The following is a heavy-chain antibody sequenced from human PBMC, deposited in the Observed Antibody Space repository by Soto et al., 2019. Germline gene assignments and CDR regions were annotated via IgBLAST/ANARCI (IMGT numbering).Heavy chain of an antibody. J-gene: IGHJ6*02. CDR1: GYTFTSYG. V-gene: IGHV1-18*01. Sequence: QVQLVQSGAEVKKPGASVKVSCKASGYTFTSYGISWVRQAPGQGLEWMGWISAYNGNTNYAQKLQGRVTMTTDTSTSTAYMERMSLRSDDTAVYYCARVTVGATFGSDYYYGMDVWGQGTTVTVSS. D-gene: IGHD1-26*01. CDR2: ISAYNGNT. CDR3: ARVTVGATFGSDYYYGMDV.